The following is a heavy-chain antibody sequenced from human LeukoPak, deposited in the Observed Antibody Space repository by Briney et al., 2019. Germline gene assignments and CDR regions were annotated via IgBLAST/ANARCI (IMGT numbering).Heavy chain of an antibody. D-gene: IGHD3-22*01. J-gene: IGHJ4*02. CDR1: GYTFTSYY. CDR3: ARDHSPGYVY. CDR2: INPNAGST. V-gene: IGHV1-46*01. Sequence: ASVKVSCKASGYTFTSYYMHWVRQAPGQGLEWMGIINPNAGSTTYAEKFQARVKMTSDTSTGTVYMELSRLRSEDTAVYFCARDHSPGYVYWGQGTLVTVSS.